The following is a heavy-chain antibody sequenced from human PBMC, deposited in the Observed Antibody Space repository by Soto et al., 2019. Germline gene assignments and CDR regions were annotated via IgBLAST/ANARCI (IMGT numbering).Heavy chain of an antibody. J-gene: IGHJ4*02. CDR2: INSDGSSI. D-gene: IGHD2-15*01. V-gene: IGHV3-74*01. Sequence: EVQLVESGGALVQPGGSLRLSCAASGFTFSSYWMHWVRQAPGKGLVWVSRINSDGSSISYADSVKGRFTISSDNAKNTLDLQMNGLRAEDKAVYYCARTRLVVASATGEDYRGQGTLVTVSS. CDR3: ARTRLVVASATGEDY. CDR1: GFTFSSYW.